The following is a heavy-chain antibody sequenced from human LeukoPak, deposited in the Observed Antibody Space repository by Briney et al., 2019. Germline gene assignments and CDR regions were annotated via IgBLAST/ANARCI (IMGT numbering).Heavy chain of an antibody. CDR1: GYKFTGYY. V-gene: IGHV1-2*02. J-gene: IGHJ6*03. CDR3: AKTIRGYYYYYMDV. Sequence: ASVKASCRASGYKFTGYYLHWVRQAPGQGLEWMGWINPNSGGTNYAQKFQGRVTMTRDTSISTAYMELSRLRSDDTAVYYCAKTIRGYYYYYMDVWGKGTTVTVSS. D-gene: IGHD3-10*01. CDR2: INPNSGGT.